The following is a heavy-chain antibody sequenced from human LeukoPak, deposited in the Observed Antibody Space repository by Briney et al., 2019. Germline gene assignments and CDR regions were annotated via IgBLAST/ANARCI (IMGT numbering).Heavy chain of an antibody. V-gene: IGHV3-64*01. CDR1: GFSFSNYV. CDR3: ARDRDGGFAFDN. Sequence: GGSLRLSCAASGFSFSNYVMHWVRQAPGKGLEYVSAIMPNGETRGYANSMKGRFTISRDNSKNTLYLQMGSLRAEDMAIYYCARDRDGGFAFDNWGQGTLVTVSS. D-gene: IGHD2-15*01. CDR2: IMPNGETR. J-gene: IGHJ3*02.